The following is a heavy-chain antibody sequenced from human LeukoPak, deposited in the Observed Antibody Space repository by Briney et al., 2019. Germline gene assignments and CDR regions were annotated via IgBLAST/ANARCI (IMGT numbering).Heavy chain of an antibody. Sequence: RGSLRLSCAASGFTFDDYGMTWVRQAPGKGLEWVSGINWNGGATNYADSVQGRFTISRDNAKNSLYLQMNSLRAEDTAFYYCARYYYDSSGYYHPFDYWGQGTLVTVSS. CDR3: ARYYYDSSGYYHPFDY. CDR2: INWNGGAT. V-gene: IGHV3-20*04. D-gene: IGHD3-22*01. CDR1: GFTFDDYG. J-gene: IGHJ4*02.